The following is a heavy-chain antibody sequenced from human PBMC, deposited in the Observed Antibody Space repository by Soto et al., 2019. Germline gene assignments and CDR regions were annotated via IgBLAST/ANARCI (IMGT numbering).Heavy chain of an antibody. Sequence: PGGSLRLSCAASGFTFSSYWMSWVRQAPGKGLEWVANIKQDGSEKYYVDSVKGRFTISRDNAKNSLYLQMNSLRAEDTAVYYCARVDYSRYYYYYMDVWGKATTVTVSS. CDR3: ARVDYSRYYYYYMDV. J-gene: IGHJ6*03. D-gene: IGHD4-4*01. CDR2: IKQDGSEK. V-gene: IGHV3-7*01. CDR1: GFTFSSYW.